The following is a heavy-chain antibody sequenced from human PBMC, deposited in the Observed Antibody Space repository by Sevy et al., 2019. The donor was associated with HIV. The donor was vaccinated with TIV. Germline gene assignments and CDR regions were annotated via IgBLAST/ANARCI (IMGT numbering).Heavy chain of an antibody. D-gene: IGHD2-2*01. CDR2: ISAYSGDT. V-gene: IGHV1-18*01. J-gene: IGHJ4*02. CDR1: GYTFKTYG. Sequence: ASVKVSCKTFGYTFKTYGISWVRHAPGQGLEWMGWISAYSGDTNFAQKFQGRVTMTTDTSTSTAYMELSSLRSDDTAVYFCARDKPQGVVIIPGSMWGGVDYWGQGTVVTVSS. CDR3: ARDKPQGVVIIPGSMWGGVDY.